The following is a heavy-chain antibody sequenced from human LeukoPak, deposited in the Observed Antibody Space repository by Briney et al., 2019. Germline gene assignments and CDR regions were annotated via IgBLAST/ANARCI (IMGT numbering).Heavy chain of an antibody. CDR2: FDPEGGET. J-gene: IGHJ4*02. D-gene: IGHD7-27*01. V-gene: IGHV1-24*01. CDR3: AISSISPTGALFDF. Sequence: ASMRVSCKVSGDTLSELSIHWVRQAPGKGLEWMGGFDPEGGETIYAQKLQGRVTMTEDTPTDTAYLELSSLRSEDTAVYYCAISSISPTGALFDFWGQGTLVTVSS. CDR1: GDTLSELS.